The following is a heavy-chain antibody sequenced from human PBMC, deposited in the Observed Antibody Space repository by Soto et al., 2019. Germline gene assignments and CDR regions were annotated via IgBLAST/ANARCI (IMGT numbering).Heavy chain of an antibody. CDR1: GYTFTSYA. Sequence: GASVKVSCKASGYTFTSYAVHWVRQAPGQRLEWMGWINAGNGNTKYSQKFQGRVTITRDTSASTAYMEMNSLSAEDTAVYYCARESEDLTSNFDYWGQGTLVTVSS. CDR2: INAGNGNT. CDR3: ARESEDLTSNFDY. V-gene: IGHV1-3*01. J-gene: IGHJ4*02.